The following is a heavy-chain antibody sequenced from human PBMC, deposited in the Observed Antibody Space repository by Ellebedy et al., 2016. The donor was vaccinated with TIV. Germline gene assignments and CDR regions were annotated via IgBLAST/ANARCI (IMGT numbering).Heavy chain of an antibody. CDR3: ARYCSNAKCNWFDP. CDR2: IDPSGGGT. J-gene: IGHJ5*02. Sequence: ASVKVSCRASGYVFTNYYIHWVRQAPGQGLEWMGVIDPSGGGTSYSQRFQGRVTMTRDTSTTTVYMDLGGLLSDDTAIYYCARYCSNAKCNWFDPWGQGTLVTVSS. D-gene: IGHD2-8*01. V-gene: IGHV1-46*01. CDR1: GYVFTNYY.